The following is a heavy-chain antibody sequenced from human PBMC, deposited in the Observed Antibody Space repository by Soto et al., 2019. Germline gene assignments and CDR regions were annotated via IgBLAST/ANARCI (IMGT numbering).Heavy chain of an antibody. CDR3: AKPKGYTGKYYCDY. V-gene: IGHV3-23*01. CDR2: ISGSGGST. J-gene: IGHJ4*01. CDR1: GFTFSSYA. D-gene: IGHD6-13*01. Sequence: PGGSLRLSCAASGFTFSSYAMSWVRQAPGKGLEWVSAISGSGGSTYYADSVKGRFTISRDNSKNTLYLQMNSLRAEDTAVYYCAKPKGYTGKYYCDYWGHGTLVTVSS.